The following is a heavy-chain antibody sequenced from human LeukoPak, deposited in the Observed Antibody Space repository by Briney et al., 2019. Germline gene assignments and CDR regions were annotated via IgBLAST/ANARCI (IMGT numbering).Heavy chain of an antibody. CDR1: GGSFSGYY. J-gene: IGHJ4*02. D-gene: IGHD3-22*01. Sequence: SETLSLTCAVYGGSFSGYYWSWIRQPPGKGLEWIGEINHSGSTNYNPSLKSRVTISVDTSKNQFSLKLSSVTAADTAVYYCARPHYYDSSGYPLWGQGTLVIVSS. CDR2: INHSGST. V-gene: IGHV4-34*01. CDR3: ARPHYYDSSGYPL.